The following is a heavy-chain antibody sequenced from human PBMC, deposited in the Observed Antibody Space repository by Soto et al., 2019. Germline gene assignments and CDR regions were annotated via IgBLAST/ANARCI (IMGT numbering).Heavy chain of an antibody. CDR3: ARHEFYSLNYVYAFDI. V-gene: IGHV4-39*01. D-gene: IGHD1-7*01. CDR2: IYYSAST. Sequence: QLQLQESGPGLVKPSETLSLTCTVSGGSISSSSYYWGWIRQPPGKGLEWSGSIYYSASTYYNPSLKSRVTISVDTSKNQFSLKLSSVTAADTAVYYCARHEFYSLNYVYAFDIWGQGTMVTVSS. J-gene: IGHJ3*02. CDR1: GGSISSSSYY.